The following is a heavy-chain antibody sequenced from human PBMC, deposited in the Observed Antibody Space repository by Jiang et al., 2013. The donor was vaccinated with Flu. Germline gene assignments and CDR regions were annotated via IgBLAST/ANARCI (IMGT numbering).Heavy chain of an antibody. CDR2: TYYRSRWKN. Sequence: SQTLSLTCAISGDSVSSKSVAWNWVRQSPSRGLEWLGRTYYRSRWKNDYALSVKSRIIINPDTSKNRFSLQLNSVTPEDTAIYYCARITGGTPDYWGQGTLVTVSS. V-gene: IGHV6-1*01. CDR1: GDSVSSKSVA. J-gene: IGHJ4*02. D-gene: IGHD2-8*02. CDR3: ARITGGTPDY.